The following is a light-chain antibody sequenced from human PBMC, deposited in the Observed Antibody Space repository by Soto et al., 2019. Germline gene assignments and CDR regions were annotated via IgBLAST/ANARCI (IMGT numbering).Light chain of an antibody. CDR2: EDS. CDR3: CSYAGSGTYV. CDR1: SSYVGSYNL. J-gene: IGLJ1*01. V-gene: IGLV2-23*01. Sequence: QSLLTQPSSASASPGQSITISCTGTSSYVGSYNLVSWYQQHPGKAPKLIIYEDSKRPSGVSNRFSGSKSGNTASLTISGLQAEDEADYYCCSYAGSGTYVFGTGTKVTV.